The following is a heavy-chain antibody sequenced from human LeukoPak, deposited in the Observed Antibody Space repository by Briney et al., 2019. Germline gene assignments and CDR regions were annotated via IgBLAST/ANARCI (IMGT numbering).Heavy chain of an antibody. J-gene: IGHJ6*02. CDR1: GGSLSSYS. V-gene: IGHV4-59*01. D-gene: IGHD2-8*01. CDR2: IYNSGST. CDR3: ARGRRMVYADYYYYYGMDV. Sequence: PSETLSLTCTVSGGSLSSYSRSWVRQPPGEGLEWIGYIYNSGSTNFNPSLRSRVTISVDTSKNQFSLKLSSVTAADTAVYYCARGRRMVYADYYYYYGMDVWGQRTTVTVSS.